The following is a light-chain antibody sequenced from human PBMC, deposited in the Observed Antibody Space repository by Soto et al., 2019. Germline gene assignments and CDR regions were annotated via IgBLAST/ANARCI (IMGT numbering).Light chain of an antibody. Sequence: SYELTQPPSVSVAPGKTARITCGGNNIGSKSVHWYQQKPGQAPVLVIYYDSDRPSGIPERFSGSNSGNTAALTISRVEAGDEADYYCQVWDSSSDLLVFGGGTHLTVL. CDR2: YDS. J-gene: IGLJ2*01. V-gene: IGLV3-21*04. CDR1: NIGSKS. CDR3: QVWDSSSDLLV.